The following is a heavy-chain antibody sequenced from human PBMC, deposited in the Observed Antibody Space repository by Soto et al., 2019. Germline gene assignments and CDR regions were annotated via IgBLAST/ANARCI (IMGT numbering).Heavy chain of an antibody. Sequence: ASVKLPCTASGYTFINFFIPRVRQAPGHGLEWRGWINPSRGGTQYVEKFQDRVTMTRDASISTAHMEVRRLTSCDPAGYCCVRGLRWRQLDFWGQETRVT. CDR3: VRGLRWRQLDF. CDR1: GYTFINFF. V-gene: IGHV1-2*02. J-gene: IGHJ4*02. D-gene: IGHD2-21*02. CDR2: INPSRGGT.